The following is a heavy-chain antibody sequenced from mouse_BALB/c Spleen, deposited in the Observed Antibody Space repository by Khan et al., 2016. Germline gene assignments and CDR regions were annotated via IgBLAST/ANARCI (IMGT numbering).Heavy chain of an antibody. J-gene: IGHJ2*01. CDR2: ISYSGST. Sequence: QLEESGPGLVKPSQSLSLTCTVTGYSITSDYAWNWIRQFPGNKLEWMGYISYSGSTSYNPSLKSRISITRDTSNNQFFLQLTSVTTEDTATCYCAGSNYGYDGFCFDYWGQGTTLTVSS. V-gene: IGHV3-2*02. CDR3: AGSNYGYDGFCFDY. D-gene: IGHD2-2*01. CDR1: GYSITSDYA.